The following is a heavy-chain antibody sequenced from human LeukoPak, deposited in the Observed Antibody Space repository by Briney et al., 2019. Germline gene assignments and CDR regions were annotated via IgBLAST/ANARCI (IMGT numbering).Heavy chain of an antibody. CDR1: GFTFSSYA. CDR3: ALNYGANLRPPFDA. CDR2: ISYGGSNK. Sequence: QPGGSLRLSCAASGFTFSSYAMHWVRQAPGKGLEWVAVISYGGSNKYYADSVKGRFTISRDNSKNTLYLQMGSLRAEDTAIYYCALNYGANLRPPFDAWGPGTLVTVSS. J-gene: IGHJ4*02. D-gene: IGHD4/OR15-4a*01. V-gene: IGHV3-30-3*01.